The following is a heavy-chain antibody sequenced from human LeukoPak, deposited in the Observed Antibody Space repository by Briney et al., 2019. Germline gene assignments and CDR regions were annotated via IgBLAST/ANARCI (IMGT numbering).Heavy chain of an antibody. J-gene: IGHJ4*02. CDR3: AKIHYGSGRPGDY. Sequence: GGSLRLSCAASGFTFSSYAMSWVRQAPGKGLEWVSAISGSGGSTYYADSVKGRFTNSRDNSKNTLYLQMNSLRAEDTAVYYCAKIHYGSGRPGDYWGQGTLVTVSS. V-gene: IGHV3-23*01. D-gene: IGHD3-10*01. CDR2: ISGSGGST. CDR1: GFTFSSYA.